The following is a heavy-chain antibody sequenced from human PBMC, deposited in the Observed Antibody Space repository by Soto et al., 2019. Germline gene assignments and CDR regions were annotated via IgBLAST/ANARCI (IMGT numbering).Heavy chain of an antibody. V-gene: IGHV2-26*01. CDR1: GFSLSNTRLG. J-gene: IGHJ5*02. CDR3: ALIKDCSRTDCYLASFDP. Sequence: QVTLKESGPVVVKPTETLTLTCTVSGFSLSNTRLGVSWMRQPPGKALEWLAHIFSNDEKSYSTSLKNRLTISKDTSRSQVVLTMTNVDPVDSATYYCALIKDCSRTDCYLASFDPWGQGTLVTVSS. CDR2: IFSNDEK. D-gene: IGHD2-2*01.